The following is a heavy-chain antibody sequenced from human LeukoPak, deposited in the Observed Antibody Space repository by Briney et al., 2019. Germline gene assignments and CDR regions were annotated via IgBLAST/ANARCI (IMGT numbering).Heavy chain of an antibody. V-gene: IGHV3-7*03. CDR1: GFTFSSYW. D-gene: IGHD6-19*01. CDR3: ARDTNRYSSGVGYFDY. Sequence: GSLRLSCAASGFTFSSYWMSWVRQAPGKGLEWVANIKQDGSEKYYLDSVKGRFTISRDNAKNSLYLQMNSLRVEDTAVYYCARDTNRYSSGVGYFDYWGQGTLVTVSS. CDR2: IKQDGSEK. J-gene: IGHJ4*02.